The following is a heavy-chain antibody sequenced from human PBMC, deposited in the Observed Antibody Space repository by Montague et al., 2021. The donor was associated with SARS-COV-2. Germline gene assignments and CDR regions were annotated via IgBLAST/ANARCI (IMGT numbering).Heavy chain of an antibody. CDR1: GGSISSYY. J-gene: IGHJ5*02. CDR3: ARAVSVRRAVNWFDP. CDR2: IYYSGGI. D-gene: IGHD3-10*01. Sequence: SETLSLTCTVSGGSISSYYWNWIRQSPGKGLEWIGYIYYSGGINSNASLKGRVSMSVDTSKNQLSLKLTSVTAADTAVYYCARAVSVRRAVNWFDPWGQGTLVTVSS. V-gene: IGHV4-59*01.